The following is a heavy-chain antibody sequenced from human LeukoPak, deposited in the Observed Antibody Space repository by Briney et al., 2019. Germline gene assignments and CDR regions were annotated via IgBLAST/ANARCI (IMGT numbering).Heavy chain of an antibody. J-gene: IGHJ5*02. CDR1: GLTFSSYG. D-gene: IGHD2-2*01. CDR3: AKLAGSSQLNRFDP. CDR2: ISYDGSNK. Sequence: PGGSLSLSCAASGLTFSSYGMRWVRQAPGKGLEWVAVISYDGSNKYYADSVKGRFTISRDNSKNTLYLQMSSLRAEDTAVYYCAKLAGSSQLNRFDPWGQGTLVTVSS. V-gene: IGHV3-30*18.